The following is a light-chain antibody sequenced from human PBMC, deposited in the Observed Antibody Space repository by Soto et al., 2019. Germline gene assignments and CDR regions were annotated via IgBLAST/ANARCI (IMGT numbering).Light chain of an antibody. Sequence: DIQMTQSPSSLSAFVGDTVTITCRASQDISNFLAWYQQKPGKVPKLLIYAASTLQSGVPSRFSGSGSGTDFTLPISSLQPEDVATYYCQKCKIATFTFGGGTKVE. V-gene: IGKV1-27*01. CDR3: QKCKIATFT. CDR2: AAS. J-gene: IGKJ4*01. CDR1: QDISNF.